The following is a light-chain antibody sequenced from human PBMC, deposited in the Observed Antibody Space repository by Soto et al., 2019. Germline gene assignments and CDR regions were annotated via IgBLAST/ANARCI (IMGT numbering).Light chain of an antibody. Sequence: EIVLTQSPVALSLSPGERASLSCRASQRISSTFLAWYQQKPGQAPRLLIYGASSRATGIPDRFSGSGSGTDFTLTISSLQPEDFATHYCQQSYSTPRTFGQATKVDIK. V-gene: IGKV3-20*01. CDR1: QRISSTF. CDR3: QQSYSTPRT. J-gene: IGKJ1*01. CDR2: GAS.